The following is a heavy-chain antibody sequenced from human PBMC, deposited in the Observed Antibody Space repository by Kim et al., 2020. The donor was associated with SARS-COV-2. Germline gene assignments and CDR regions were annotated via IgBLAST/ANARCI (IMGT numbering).Heavy chain of an antibody. J-gene: IGHJ6*02. CDR1: GFTFSSYG. Sequence: GGSLRLSCAASGFTFSSYGMHWVRQAPGKGLEWVAVISYDGSNKYYAYSVKGRFTISRDNSKNTLYLQMNSLRAEDTAVYYCAKDLTYYDILTGYVTGFYYYYGMDVWGQGTTVTVSS. V-gene: IGHV3-30*18. CDR3: AKDLTYYDILTGYVTGFYYYYGMDV. CDR2: ISYDGSNK. D-gene: IGHD3-9*01.